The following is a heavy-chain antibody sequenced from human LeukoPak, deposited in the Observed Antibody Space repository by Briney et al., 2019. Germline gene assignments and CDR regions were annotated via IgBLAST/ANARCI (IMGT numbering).Heavy chain of an antibody. Sequence: PGGSLRLSCAASGFTFSSYAMSWVRQAPGQGLGWVSTMRISGGSTYYADSVKGRFTISRDTSKNTLYLQMNSLRAEDTAVYYCAKGSASSIWDCFDNWGQGTPVTVSS. J-gene: IGHJ4*02. CDR1: GFTFSSYA. D-gene: IGHD6-13*01. CDR2: MRISGGST. CDR3: AKGSASSIWDCFDN. V-gene: IGHV3-23*01.